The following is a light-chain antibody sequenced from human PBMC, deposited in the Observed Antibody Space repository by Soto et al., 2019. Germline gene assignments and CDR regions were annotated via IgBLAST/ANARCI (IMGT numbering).Light chain of an antibody. Sequence: SYELTQPPSVSVSPGQTASITCSGDKLGDKYACWYQQKPGQSPVLVIYQDSKRPSGIPERFSGSNSGNTATLTISGTQAMDEADSYCQARDSSTAVFGGGTKLTVL. J-gene: IGLJ2*01. CDR3: QARDSSTAV. CDR2: QDS. CDR1: KLGDKY. V-gene: IGLV3-1*01.